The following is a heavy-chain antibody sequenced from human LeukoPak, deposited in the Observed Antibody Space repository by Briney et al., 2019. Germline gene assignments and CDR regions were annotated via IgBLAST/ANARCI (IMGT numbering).Heavy chain of an antibody. D-gene: IGHD3-3*01. V-gene: IGHV3-23*01. Sequence: GGSLRLSCSVSGFTFTDYGMSWVRQAPGKGLEWVSTINGGGPRTYYAHSVKGRFTISRDNSNTTLYLQMNNLGPEDTAMYFCAKIPDYDFWNEVSSSFDSWGQGTLVTVSS. CDR1: GFTFTDYG. J-gene: IGHJ4*02. CDR3: AKIPDYDFWNEVSSSFDS. CDR2: INGGGPRT.